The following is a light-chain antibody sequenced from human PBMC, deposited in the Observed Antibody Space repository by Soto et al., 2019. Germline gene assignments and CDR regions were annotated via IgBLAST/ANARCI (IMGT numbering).Light chain of an antibody. CDR2: GAS. CDR3: QQYNNWPPT. Sequence: ERVMTQSPATLSVSPGERATLSCRASQSVSSNLAWYQQKPGQAPRLLIYGASTRATGIPARFSGSGSETEFTLTISSLQSEDFAVYYCQQYNNWPPTFGQGTKLEIK. J-gene: IGKJ2*01. V-gene: IGKV3-15*01. CDR1: QSVSSN.